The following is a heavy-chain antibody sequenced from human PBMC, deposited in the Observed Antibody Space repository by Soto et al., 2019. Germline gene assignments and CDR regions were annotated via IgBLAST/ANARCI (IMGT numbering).Heavy chain of an antibody. CDR3: AKRPAALVTFGY. V-gene: IGHV3-23*01. CDR2: ISGSGSIT. J-gene: IGHJ4*02. D-gene: IGHD5-18*01. CDR1: GFTFSNYY. Sequence: GGSLRISCKASGFTFSNYYMVWVRQAPGKGLEWISAISGSGSITYYADSVKGRFTISRDNSKNTLYLQMNSLRGEDTAIYYCAKRPAALVTFGYWGQGTLVTVPS.